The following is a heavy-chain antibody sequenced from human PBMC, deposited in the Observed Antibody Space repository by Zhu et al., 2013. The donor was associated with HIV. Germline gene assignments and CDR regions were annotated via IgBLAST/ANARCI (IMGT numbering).Heavy chain of an antibody. J-gene: IGHJ2*01. CDR3: ARVGYYSDSSGPLDL. CDR2: INPNSGGT. D-gene: IGHD3-22*01. V-gene: IGHV1-2*02. Sequence: QVQLVQSGAEVKKPGASVKVSCKASGYTFTAYYIHWVRRAPGQGLEWMGWINPNSGGTNYAQRFQGRVTMTRDTSISTVYMELSSLKSDDTAAYYCARVGYYSDSSGPLDLWGRGTLVTVSS. CDR1: GYTFTAYY.